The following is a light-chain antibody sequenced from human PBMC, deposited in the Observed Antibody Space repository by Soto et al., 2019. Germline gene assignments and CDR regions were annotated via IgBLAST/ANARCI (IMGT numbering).Light chain of an antibody. CDR3: QQYNNWPQT. J-gene: IGKJ1*01. CDR2: GAS. V-gene: IGKV3-15*01. CDR1: QSVSSN. Sequence: EIVMTQSPATLSVSPGERATLSCRASQSVSSNLAWYQQKPGQAPRLLIYGASTRATGIPARFSGSGSGTECTLTICSLQSEDFALYYCQQYNNWPQTFGQGTKVEIK.